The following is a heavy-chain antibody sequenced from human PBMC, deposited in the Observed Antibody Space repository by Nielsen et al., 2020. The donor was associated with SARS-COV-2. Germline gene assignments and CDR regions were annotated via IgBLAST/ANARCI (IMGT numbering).Heavy chain of an antibody. CDR2: INGNGGST. CDR1: GFTFDDYG. D-gene: IGHD6-13*01. CDR3: ARGSSSWTQYKYGMDV. J-gene: IGHJ6*02. V-gene: IGHV3-20*01. Sequence: GESLKISCAASGFTFDDYGMSWVRQAPGKGLEWVSGINGNGGSTGYADSVKGRFTISRDNAKNSLYLQMNSLRAEDTALYHCARGSSSWTQYKYGMDVWGQGTTVTVSS.